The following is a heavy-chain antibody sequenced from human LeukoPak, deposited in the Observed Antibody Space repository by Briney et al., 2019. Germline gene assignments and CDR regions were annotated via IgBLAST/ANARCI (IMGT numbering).Heavy chain of an antibody. J-gene: IGHJ4*02. V-gene: IGHV3-23*01. Sequence: PGGSLRLSCVASGFSFNNYAMNWVRQAPGQGLEGVALIIGSSGSTFYADSVKGRFTISRDKSKNTLYLQMNSLRAEDTAVYYCAKGAYDYIEIAYFDYWGQGSLVTVSS. D-gene: IGHD5-12*01. CDR1: GFSFNNYA. CDR2: IIGSSGST. CDR3: AKGAYDYIEIAYFDY.